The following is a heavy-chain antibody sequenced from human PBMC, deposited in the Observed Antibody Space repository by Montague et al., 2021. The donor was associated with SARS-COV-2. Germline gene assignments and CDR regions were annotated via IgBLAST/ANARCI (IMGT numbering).Heavy chain of an antibody. CDR3: VRGSWHIVVVTAIRDGYYGMDV. CDR1: GGSFSGYY. CDR2: INHSGST. J-gene: IGHJ6*02. V-gene: IGHV4-34*01. D-gene: IGHD2-21*02. Sequence: SETLSLTCAVYGGSFSGYYWSWIRQPPGKGLEWIGEINHSGSTNYNPSLKSRVTISVDTSKNQFSLKLSSVTAADTAVYYCVRGSWHIVVVTAIRDGYYGMDVWGQGTTVTVSS.